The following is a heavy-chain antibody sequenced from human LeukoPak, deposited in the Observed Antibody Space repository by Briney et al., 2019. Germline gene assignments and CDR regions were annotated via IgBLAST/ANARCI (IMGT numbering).Heavy chain of an antibody. CDR1: DAALSGYQ. Sequence: ASETLSLTCGVSDAALSGYQWSWIRQSPGKGLEWIGEIHHRGSTTYNPSLKSRVTISVDTPKNQFSLKMTSVTAADTAVYYCARRSSSSPTPYWFDPWGQGTLVSVSS. CDR2: IHHRGST. V-gene: IGHV4-34*01. D-gene: IGHD6-6*01. CDR3: ARRSSSSPTPYWFDP. J-gene: IGHJ5*02.